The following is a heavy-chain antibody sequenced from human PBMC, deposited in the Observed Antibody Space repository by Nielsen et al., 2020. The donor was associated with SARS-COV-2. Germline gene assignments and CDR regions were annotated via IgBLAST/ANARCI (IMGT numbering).Heavy chain of an antibody. CDR3: ARGSVVVFDY. V-gene: IGHV3-23*01. Sequence: GGSLRLSCAASGFTFSAYAMTWVRQAPGKGLEWVSTISGSTSSTYYADSVKGRFTISRDNAKNTLYLQMNSLRAEDTAVYYCARGSVVVFDYWGQGTLVTVSS. D-gene: IGHD2-21*01. J-gene: IGHJ4*02. CDR2: ISGSTSST. CDR1: GFTFSAYA.